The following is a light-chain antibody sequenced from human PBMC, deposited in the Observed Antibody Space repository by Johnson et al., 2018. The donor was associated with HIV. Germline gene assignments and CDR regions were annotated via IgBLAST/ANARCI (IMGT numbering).Light chain of an antibody. CDR2: ENI. Sequence: QSVLTQPPSVSAAPGQKVTISCSGSNSNIGNNFVSWYQQLPGTAPKLLIYENIKRPSGIPDRFSGSKSGTSATLGITGLQTGYEADYYCGAWHSSLSGGLYLFGTGTKVTVL. CDR3: GAWHSSLSGGLYL. J-gene: IGLJ1*01. V-gene: IGLV1-51*02. CDR1: NSNIGNNF.